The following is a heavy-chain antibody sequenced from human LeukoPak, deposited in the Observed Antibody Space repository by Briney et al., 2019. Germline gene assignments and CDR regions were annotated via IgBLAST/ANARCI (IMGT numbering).Heavy chain of an antibody. D-gene: IGHD3-16*01. CDR3: ARGEGPYDYVWGSWVY. Sequence: GAPVTVSCTASGYTFTSYGISWVRQAPGQGLEWMGWISAYNGNTNYAQKLQGRVTMTTDTSTSTAYMELRSLRSDDTAVYYCARGEGPYDYVWGSWVYWGQGTLVTVSS. V-gene: IGHV1-18*01. J-gene: IGHJ4*02. CDR2: ISAYNGNT. CDR1: GYTFTSYG.